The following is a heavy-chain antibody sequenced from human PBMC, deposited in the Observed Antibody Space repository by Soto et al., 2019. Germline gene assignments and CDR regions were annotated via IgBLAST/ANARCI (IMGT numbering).Heavy chain of an antibody. Sequence: QVKLVPSGAEVKKPGASVKVSCKAVGYTFTSYGLTWVRQAPGQGLEWMGWISTSHGYTSYAQKVQGRVTMTGDTSTSTAYMELSSLRSDDTAVYYCVKDRDISGSLSGYWGQGSLVTVSS. CDR1: GYTFTSYG. CDR2: ISTSHGYT. V-gene: IGHV1-18*01. CDR3: VKDRDISGSLSGY. D-gene: IGHD1-26*01. J-gene: IGHJ4*02.